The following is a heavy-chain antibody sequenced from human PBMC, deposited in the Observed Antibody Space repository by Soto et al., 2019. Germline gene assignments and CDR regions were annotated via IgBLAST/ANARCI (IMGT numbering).Heavy chain of an antibody. CDR2: IKSKTDGGTA. Sequence: PGGSLRLPCAPSGFTFSGSAMHWVRQAAGKGPEWVARIKSKTDGGTADYAAPVKGRATISREDSKNTVYLQMNSLKTEDTAVYYCTTGIYYDILTGYHNVAYWGQGALVTVSS. D-gene: IGHD3-9*01. J-gene: IGHJ4*02. CDR3: TTGIYYDILTGYHNVAY. CDR1: GFTFSGSA. V-gene: IGHV3-15*01.